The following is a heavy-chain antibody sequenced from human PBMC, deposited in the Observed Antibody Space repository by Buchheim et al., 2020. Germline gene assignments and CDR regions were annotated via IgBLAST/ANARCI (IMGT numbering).Heavy chain of an antibody. CDR2: IYHSGST. CDR3: ARLEGYCSGGSCYGVGWFDP. CDR1: GGSISSGGYS. J-gene: IGHJ5*02. D-gene: IGHD2-15*01. V-gene: IGHV4-30-2*01. Sequence: QLQLQESGSGLVKPSQTLSLTCAVSGGSISSGGYSWSWIRQPPGKGLEWIGYIYHSGSTYYNPSLKSRVTISVDRSKNQFSLKLSSVTAADTAVYYCARLEGYCSGGSCYGVGWFDPWGQGTL.